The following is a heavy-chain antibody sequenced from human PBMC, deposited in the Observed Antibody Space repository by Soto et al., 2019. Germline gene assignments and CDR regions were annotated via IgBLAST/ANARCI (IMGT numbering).Heavy chain of an antibody. D-gene: IGHD2-2*01. CDR2: INHSRST. V-gene: IGHV4-34*01. J-gene: IGHJ6*02. CDR1: GGSFSGYY. CDR3: ARGYIVVVPAAPDTYYYYGMDV. Sequence: SETLSLTCAVYGGSFSGYYWSWIRQPPGKGLEWIGEINHSRSTNYNPSLKSRVTISVDTSKNQFSLKLSSVTAADTAVYYCARGYIVVVPAAPDTYYYYGMDVWGQGTTVTVS.